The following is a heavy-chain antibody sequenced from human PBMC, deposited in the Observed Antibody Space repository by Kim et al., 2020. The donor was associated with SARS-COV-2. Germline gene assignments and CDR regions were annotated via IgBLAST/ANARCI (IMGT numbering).Heavy chain of an antibody. CDR2: IRSKANSYAT. D-gene: IGHD2-21*02. CDR3: TRGAVVVTAIHYYYGMDV. J-gene: IGHJ6*02. V-gene: IGHV3-73*01. CDR1: GFTFSGSA. Sequence: GGSLRLSCAASGFTFSGSAMHWVRQASGKGLEWVGRIRSKANSYATAYAASVKGRFTISRDDSKNTAYLQMTSLKTEDTAVYYCTRGAVVVTAIHYYYGMDVWGQGTTVTVSS.